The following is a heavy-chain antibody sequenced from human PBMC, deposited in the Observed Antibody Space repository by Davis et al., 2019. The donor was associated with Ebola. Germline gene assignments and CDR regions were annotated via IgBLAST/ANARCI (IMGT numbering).Heavy chain of an antibody. CDR3: AKDRVTTVTSFQH. CDR1: GFTFSSYA. Sequence: GESLKISCAASGFTFSSYAMHWVRQAPGKGLEWVAVISYDGSNKYYADSVKGRFTISRDNSKNTLYLQMNSLRAEDTAVYYCAKDRVTTVTSFQHWGQGTLVTVSS. D-gene: IGHD4-17*01. V-gene: IGHV3-30-3*01. J-gene: IGHJ1*01. CDR2: ISYDGSNK.